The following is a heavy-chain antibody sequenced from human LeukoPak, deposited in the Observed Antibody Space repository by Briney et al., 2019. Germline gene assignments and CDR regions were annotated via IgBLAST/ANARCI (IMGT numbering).Heavy chain of an antibody. CDR3: AREYISSASEYFQR. CDR1: GYTFTGYY. Sequence: GASVKVSCKASGYTFTGYYMHWVRQAPGQGLEWMGWINPNSGATNYAQKFQGRVTMTRDTSISTAYMDLSRLRSDDTAVYYCAREYISSASEYFQRWGQGTLVTVSS. J-gene: IGHJ1*01. CDR2: INPNSGAT. V-gene: IGHV1-2*02. D-gene: IGHD6-13*01.